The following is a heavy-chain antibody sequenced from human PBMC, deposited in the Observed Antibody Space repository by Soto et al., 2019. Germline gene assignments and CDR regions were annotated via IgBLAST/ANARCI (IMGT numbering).Heavy chain of an antibody. V-gene: IGHV1-18*01. CDR1: GYTFTSYG. CDR3: ARGRDGDY. D-gene: IGHD6-6*01. Sequence: QVHLVQAGAEVKKPGASVKVSCKGSGYTFTSYGITWVRQAPGQGLEWMGWISAHNGNTDYAQKLQGRVTVTRDTSTSTAYMELRSLRSDDTAVYYCARGRDGDYWGQGALVTVSS. CDR2: ISAHNGNT. J-gene: IGHJ4*02.